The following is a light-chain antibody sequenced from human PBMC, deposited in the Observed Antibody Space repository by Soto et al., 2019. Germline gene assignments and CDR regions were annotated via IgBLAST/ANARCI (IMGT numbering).Light chain of an antibody. Sequence: DIQMTQSPSSLSASVGDRVTIMCRASQSISRYLNWYQQKPGKAPKFLIYTASSLESGVPSRFKGSGSGTDFTLTISSLQHEDFATYYCQQTYTSPYTFGQGTNLEIK. CDR1: QSISRY. CDR3: QQTYTSPYT. CDR2: TAS. J-gene: IGKJ2*01. V-gene: IGKV1-39*01.